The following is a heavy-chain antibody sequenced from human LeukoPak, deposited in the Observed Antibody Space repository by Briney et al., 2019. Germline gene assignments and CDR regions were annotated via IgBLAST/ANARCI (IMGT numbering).Heavy chain of an antibody. Sequence: ASVKVSRRVSGHTFSNFDINGVRQAGGQGLEWMGWMNPNSGNTGYVRKFQGRVTITRNTSISTAHMELNKLTSDATAVYYCARGRGITIVGVVNKGYYMDVWGKGTTVTVSS. J-gene: IGHJ6*03. CDR2: MNPNSGNT. D-gene: IGHD3-3*01. CDR1: GHTFSNFD. V-gene: IGHV1-8*03. CDR3: ARGRGITIVGVVNKGYYMDV.